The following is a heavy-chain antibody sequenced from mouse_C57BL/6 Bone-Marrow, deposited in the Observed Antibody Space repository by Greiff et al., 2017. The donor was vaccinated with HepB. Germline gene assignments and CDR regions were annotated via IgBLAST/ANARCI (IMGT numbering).Heavy chain of an antibody. D-gene: IGHD2-5*01. CDR1: GFTFSSYG. J-gene: IGHJ3*01. CDR2: ISSGGSYT. CDR3: ARHDPSRSNPAWFAY. V-gene: IGHV5-6*01. Sequence: EVQLVESGGDLVKPGGSLKLSCAASGFTFSSYGMSWVRQTPDKRLEWVATISSGGSYTYYPDSVKGRFPISRDNAKTTLYLQMSSLKSEDTAMYYCARHDPSRSNPAWFAYWGQGTLVTVSA.